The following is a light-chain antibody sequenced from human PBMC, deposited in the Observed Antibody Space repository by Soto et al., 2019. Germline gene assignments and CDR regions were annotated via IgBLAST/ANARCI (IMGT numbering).Light chain of an antibody. CDR1: QSISSW. V-gene: IGKV1-5*01. Sequence: DIQMTQSPSTLSASVGDRVTITGRASQSISSWLAWYQQKPGKAPKLLIYDASSLESGVPSRFSGSGSGTEFTLTISSLQLDDFATYYCQQYNSYWTFGQGTKVEIK. CDR3: QQYNSYWT. J-gene: IGKJ1*01. CDR2: DAS.